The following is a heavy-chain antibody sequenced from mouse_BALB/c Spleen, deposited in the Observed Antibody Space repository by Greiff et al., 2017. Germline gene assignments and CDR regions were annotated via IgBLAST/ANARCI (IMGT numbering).Heavy chain of an antibody. V-gene: IGHV1S29*02. Sequence: VQLQQSGPELVKPGASVKISCKASGYTFTDYNMHWVKQSHGKSLEWIGYIYPYNGGTGYNQKFKSKATLTVDNSSSTAYIELRSLTSEDSAVYYCARRGNYGWFGYWGQGTLVTVSA. D-gene: IGHD2-1*01. CDR3: ARRGNYGWFGY. CDR1: GYTFTDYN. CDR2: IYPYNGGT. J-gene: IGHJ3*01.